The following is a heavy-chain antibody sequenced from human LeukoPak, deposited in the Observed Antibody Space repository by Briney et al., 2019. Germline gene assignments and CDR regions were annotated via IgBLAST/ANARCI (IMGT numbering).Heavy chain of an antibody. D-gene: IGHD3-16*02. CDR1: GFTFSSYS. CDR2: ISSSSSYI. J-gene: IGHJ3*02. CDR3: ARAAPRNYVWGSYRYSDAFDI. Sequence: GGSLRLSRAASGFTFSSYSMNWVRQAPGKGLEWVSSISSSSSYIYYADSVKGRFTISRDNAKNSLYLQMNSLRAEDTAVYYCARAAPRNYVWGSYRYSDAFDIWGQGTMVTVSS. V-gene: IGHV3-21*01.